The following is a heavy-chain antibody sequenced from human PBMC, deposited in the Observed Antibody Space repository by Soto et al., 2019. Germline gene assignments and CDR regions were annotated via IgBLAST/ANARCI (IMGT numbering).Heavy chain of an antibody. CDR3: ARDAYDYDDTSGDYRH. D-gene: IGHD3-22*01. CDR1: GFTFSTYK. CDR2: ISSSSSTI. Sequence: EVQLVESGGGLVQPGGSLRLSCAASGFTFSTYKMNWVRQAPGQGLEWFSYISSSSSTIYYADSVKGRFTISRDNAKNSLYLQMNSLRDEDTAVYYCARDAYDYDDTSGDYRHWGQGTLVTVSS. V-gene: IGHV3-48*02. J-gene: IGHJ4*02.